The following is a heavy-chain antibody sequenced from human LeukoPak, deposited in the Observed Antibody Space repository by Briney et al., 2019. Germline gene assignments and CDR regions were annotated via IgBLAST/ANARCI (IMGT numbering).Heavy chain of an antibody. Sequence: PGGSLRLSCAASGFTFSSYAMSWVRQAPGKGLEWVSYISGSGYPIYYADSVKGRFTISRDNAKNSLYLQMNSLRAEDTAIYYCARVRGLEWLLKHLDSWGQGTLVTVSS. D-gene: IGHD3-3*01. V-gene: IGHV3-48*03. J-gene: IGHJ4*02. CDR1: GFTFSSYA. CDR2: ISGSGYPI. CDR3: ARVRGLEWLLKHLDS.